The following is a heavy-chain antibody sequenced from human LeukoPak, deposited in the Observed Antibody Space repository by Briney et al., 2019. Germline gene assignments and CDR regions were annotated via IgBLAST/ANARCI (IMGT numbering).Heavy chain of an antibody. CDR1: GFTFSSYG. D-gene: IGHD1-1*01. CDR2: ISYDGSNK. CDR3: ARDLGYSHAHGLDY. V-gene: IGHV3-30*03. Sequence: PGGSLRLSCAASGFTFSSYGMHWVRQAPGKGLEWVAVISYDGSNKYYADSVKGRFTISRDNSKNTLYLQMNSLRAEDTAVYYCARDLGYSHAHGLDYWGQGTLVTVSS. J-gene: IGHJ4*02.